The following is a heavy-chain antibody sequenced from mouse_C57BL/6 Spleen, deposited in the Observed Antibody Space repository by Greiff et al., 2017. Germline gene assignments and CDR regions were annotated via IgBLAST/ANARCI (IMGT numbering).Heavy chain of an antibody. Sequence: VQLQQSGAELVRPGSSVKLSCKASGYTFTSYWMHWVKQRPIQGLEWIGNIDPSDSETHYNQKFKDKATLTVDKSSSTAYMQLSSLTSEDSAVYYCASGDGYWYFDVWGTGTTVTVSS. J-gene: IGHJ1*03. CDR1: GYTFTSYW. CDR3: ASGDGYWYFDV. D-gene: IGHD2-3*01. V-gene: IGHV1-52*01. CDR2: IDPSDSET.